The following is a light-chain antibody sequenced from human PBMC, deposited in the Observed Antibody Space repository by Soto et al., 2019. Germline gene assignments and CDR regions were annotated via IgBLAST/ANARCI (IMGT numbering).Light chain of an antibody. J-gene: IGLJ3*02. CDR2: EIS. CDR1: SSDVGSYNY. V-gene: IGLV2-14*01. Sequence: QSALTQPASVSGSPGQSITVSCTGTSSDVGSYNYVSWFQQYPGKAPQLVIFEISNRPSGISNRFSGSKSGNTASLTISGLQAEDEATYYCGSYTTRSTWVFGGGTKLTVL. CDR3: GSYTTRSTWV.